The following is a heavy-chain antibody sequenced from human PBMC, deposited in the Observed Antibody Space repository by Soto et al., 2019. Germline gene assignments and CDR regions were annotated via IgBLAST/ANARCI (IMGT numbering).Heavy chain of an antibody. V-gene: IGHV3-9*01. D-gene: IGHD2-2*01. CDR3: AKSTWYQLLPFSYSDY. Sequence: EVQLVESGGGLVQPGRSLRLSCAASGFTFDDYAMHWVRQAPGKGLEWVSGISWNSGSIGYADSVKGRFNISRDNAKNSLYLQMNSLRAEDTALYYCAKSTWYQLLPFSYSDYHGQGTLVTFSS. CDR2: ISWNSGSI. CDR1: GFTFDDYA. J-gene: IGHJ4*02.